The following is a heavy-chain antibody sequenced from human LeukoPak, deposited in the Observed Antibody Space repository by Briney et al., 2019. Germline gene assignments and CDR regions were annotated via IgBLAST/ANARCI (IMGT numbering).Heavy chain of an antibody. CDR3: ARVGLGWCSGCLWYFDL. CDR2: IFHSGST. CDR1: GDFISGSNW. V-gene: IGHV4-4*02. J-gene: IGHJ2*01. D-gene: IGHD2-21*01. Sequence: SETLSLTCTISGDFISGSNWWSWVRLPPGKGLEWIGEIFHSGSTNYNPSLRSRVTFSLDTSKNQFSLKLNSVTAADTAVYYCARVGLGWCSGCLWYFDLWGRGTLVTVSS.